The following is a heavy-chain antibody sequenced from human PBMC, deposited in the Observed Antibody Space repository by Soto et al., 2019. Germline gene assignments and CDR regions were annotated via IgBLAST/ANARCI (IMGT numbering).Heavy chain of an antibody. CDR2: INAGNGNT. J-gene: IGHJ4*02. Sequence: QVQLVQSGAEEKKPGASVKVSCKASGYTFTSYAMHWVRQAPGQRLEWMGWINAGNGNTKYSQKFQGRVTITRDAPARTAYTALSSLRSEDTTVYYCAGEPYGGEVDYWGKGNVVSVSS. V-gene: IGHV1-3*05. CDR1: GYTFTSYA. D-gene: IGHD4-17*01. CDR3: AGEPYGGEVDY.